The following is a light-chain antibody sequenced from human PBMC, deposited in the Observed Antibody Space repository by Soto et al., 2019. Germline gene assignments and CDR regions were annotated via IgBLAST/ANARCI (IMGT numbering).Light chain of an antibody. Sequence: QSVLTQPPSASGSPGQSVTISCTGTSSDVGGYNYVSWYQQHPGKAPKLMSYDVSKRPSGVPDRFSGSKSGNTASLTVSGLQAEDEADYYCSSYAGSNHYVFGTGTKLTVL. CDR1: SSDVGGYNY. CDR3: SSYAGSNHYV. J-gene: IGLJ1*01. V-gene: IGLV2-8*01. CDR2: DVS.